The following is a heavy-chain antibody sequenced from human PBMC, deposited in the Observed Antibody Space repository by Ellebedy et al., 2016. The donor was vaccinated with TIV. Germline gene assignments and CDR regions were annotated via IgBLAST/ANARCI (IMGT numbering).Heavy chain of an antibody. J-gene: IGHJ4*02. D-gene: IGHD1-1*01. CDR3: ARGITGPVDLGY. CDR2: INTYNGHT. CDR1: GHTFTSDG. V-gene: IGHV1-18*04. Sequence: AASVKVSCKASGHTFTSDGFGWVRQAPGQGLEWMGWINTYNGHTNYAKSFQGRVTMTTDTSTNTAYLDLRSLRPADTAVYYCARGITGPVDLGYWGQGTLVTVSS.